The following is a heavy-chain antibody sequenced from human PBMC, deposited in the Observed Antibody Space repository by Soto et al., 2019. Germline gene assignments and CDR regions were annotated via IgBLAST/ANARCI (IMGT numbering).Heavy chain of an antibody. Sequence: QVQLQESGPGLVKPSQTLSLTCTVSGGSISSGDYYWSWIRQPPGKGLEWVGYIYYSGSTYYNPSLKSRVTISVDTSKNPFSLKLSSVTAADTAVYYCARYRYGSGSYYRYGMDVWGQGTTVTVSS. CDR1: GGSISSGDYY. CDR2: IYYSGST. D-gene: IGHD3-10*01. V-gene: IGHV4-30-4*01. CDR3: ARYRYGSGSYYRYGMDV. J-gene: IGHJ6*02.